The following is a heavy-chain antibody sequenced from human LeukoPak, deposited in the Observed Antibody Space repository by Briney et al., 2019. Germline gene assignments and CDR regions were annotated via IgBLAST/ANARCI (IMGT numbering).Heavy chain of an antibody. J-gene: IGHJ6*03. CDR3: ARGSIAGLGSYYYYYMDV. Sequence: GGSLRLSCAASGFTFSDYYMSWIRQAPGKGLEWVSYISSSGSTIYYADSVKGRFTISRDNAKNSLYLQMNSLRAEDTAVYYCARGSIAGLGSYYYYYMDVWGKGTTVTVSS. D-gene: IGHD6-13*01. V-gene: IGHV3-11*04. CDR2: ISSSGSTI. CDR1: GFTFSDYY.